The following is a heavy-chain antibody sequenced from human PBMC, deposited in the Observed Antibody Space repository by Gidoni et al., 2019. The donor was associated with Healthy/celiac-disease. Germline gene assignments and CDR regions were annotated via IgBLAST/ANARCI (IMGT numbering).Heavy chain of an antibody. J-gene: IGHJ5*02. CDR3: AGWIQLWTTTYNWFDP. CDR1: GGSFSGYY. Sequence: QVQLQQWGAGLLKPSETLSLTCAVYGGSFSGYYVSWIRQPPGKGLEWIGEINHSGSTNYNPSLKSLVTISVDTSKNQFSLKLSSVTAADTAVYYCAGWIQLWTTTYNWFDPWGQGTLVTVSS. V-gene: IGHV4-34*01. D-gene: IGHD5-18*01. CDR2: INHSGST.